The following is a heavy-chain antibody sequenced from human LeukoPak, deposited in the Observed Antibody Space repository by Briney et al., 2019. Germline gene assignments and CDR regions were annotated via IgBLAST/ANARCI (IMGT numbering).Heavy chain of an antibody. CDR2: ISSSGSTI. J-gene: IGHJ4*02. CDR1: GFTFSSFE. V-gene: IGHV3-48*03. D-gene: IGHD6-19*01. Sequence: GGSLRLSCAASGFTFSSFEMNWVRQAPGKGLEWVSYISSSGSTIYYAASVKGRFTISRNNAQNSLYLQMNSLRAEDTAVYYCARVGWSDYWGQGTLVTVSS. CDR3: ARVGWSDY.